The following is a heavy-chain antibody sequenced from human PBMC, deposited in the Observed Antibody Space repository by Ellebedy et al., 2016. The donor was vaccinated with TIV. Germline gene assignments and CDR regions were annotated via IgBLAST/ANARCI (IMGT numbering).Heavy chain of an antibody. V-gene: IGHV1-69*06. Sequence: ASVKVSCKASGGTFSNFAINWVRQAPGQRLEWMGVIVPFFGTTKYAEKFQGRVTITADKSTNTAYMELSSLRSDDTAFYYCAKGGADFASGYSYYFEYWGQGSLVTVSS. CDR2: IVPFFGTT. J-gene: IGHJ4*02. CDR1: GGTFSNFA. D-gene: IGHD3-3*01. CDR3: AKGGADFASGYSYYFEY.